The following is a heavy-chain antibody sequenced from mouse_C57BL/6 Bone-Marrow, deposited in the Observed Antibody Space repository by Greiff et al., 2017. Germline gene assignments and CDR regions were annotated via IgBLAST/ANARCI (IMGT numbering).Heavy chain of an antibody. Sequence: QVHVKQPGAELVKPGASVKLSCKASGYTFTSYWMHWVKQRPGRGLEWIGRIDPNSGGTKYNEKFKSKATLTVDKPSSTAYMQLSSLTSEDSAVYYCARRATMITTVYYYAIDYWGQGTSVTVSS. CDR3: ARRATMITTVYYYAIDY. D-gene: IGHD2-4*01. J-gene: IGHJ4*01. CDR2: IDPNSGGT. CDR1: GYTFTSYW. V-gene: IGHV1-72*01.